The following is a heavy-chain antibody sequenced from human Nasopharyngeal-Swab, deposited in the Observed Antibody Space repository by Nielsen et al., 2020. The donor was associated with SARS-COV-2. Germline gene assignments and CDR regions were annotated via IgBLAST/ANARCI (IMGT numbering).Heavy chain of an antibody. Sequence: GESLKIPCAASGFTFSSYGMHWVRQAPGKGLEWVAVIWYDGSNKYYADSVKGRFTISRDNSKNTLYLQMNSLRAEDTAVYYCARGGLDSSSWYGYYFDYWGQGTLVTVSS. CDR1: GFTFSSYG. CDR2: IWYDGSNK. CDR3: ARGGLDSSSWYGYYFDY. V-gene: IGHV3-33*01. J-gene: IGHJ4*02. D-gene: IGHD6-13*01.